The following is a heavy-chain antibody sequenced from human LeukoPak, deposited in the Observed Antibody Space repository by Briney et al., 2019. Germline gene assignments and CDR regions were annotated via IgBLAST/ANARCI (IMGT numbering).Heavy chain of an antibody. CDR2: MNPKNNAI. CDR1: GYTFTDYY. D-gene: IGHD5-24*01. V-gene: IGHV1-2*02. CDR3: ARNLGDTWIQLCPRGDY. J-gene: IGHJ4*02. Sequence: ASLKVSRTTSGYTFTDYYIHWVRQAPRQGLEWMGWMNPKNNAILYAQKFHARVTLTRDTSITTAYMELSRLTSDDTAVYYCARNLGDTWIQLCPRGDYWGQGTLVTVSS.